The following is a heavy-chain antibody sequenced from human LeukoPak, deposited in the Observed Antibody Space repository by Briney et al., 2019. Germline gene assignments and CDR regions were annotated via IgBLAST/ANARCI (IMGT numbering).Heavy chain of an antibody. J-gene: IGHJ6*04. D-gene: IGHD1-26*01. Sequence: GGSLRLSCAASGFTFSSYWMHWVRQAPGKGLVWVSRIKTDGSSTYYADSVTGRFTISRDNAKNTLFLQMNSLRAEDTAVYYCARASFIVGTTDVWGKGTTVTVSS. CDR3: ARASFIVGTTDV. V-gene: IGHV3-74*01. CDR1: GFTFSSYW. CDR2: IKTDGSST.